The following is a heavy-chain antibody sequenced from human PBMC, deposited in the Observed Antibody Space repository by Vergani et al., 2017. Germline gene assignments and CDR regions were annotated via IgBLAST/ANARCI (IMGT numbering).Heavy chain of an antibody. D-gene: IGHD4-17*01. CDR3: ATRTVTSEGGYYFDY. V-gene: IGHV1-24*01. CDR1: GYTLTELS. J-gene: IGHJ4*02. CDR2: FDPEDGET. Sequence: QVQLVQSGAEVKKPGASVKVSCKVSGYTLTELSMHWVRQAPGKGLEWMGGFDPEDGETIYAQKFQGRVTMTEATSTDTAYMALSSLRSEDTAVYYCATRTVTSEGGYYFDYWGQGTLVTVSS.